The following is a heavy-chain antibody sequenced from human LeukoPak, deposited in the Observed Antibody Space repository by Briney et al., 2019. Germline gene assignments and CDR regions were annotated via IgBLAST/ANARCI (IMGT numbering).Heavy chain of an antibody. J-gene: IGHJ4*02. CDR1: GGSFSGYY. V-gene: IGHV4-34*01. CDR2: INHSGST. D-gene: IGHD3-9*01. CDR3: ARGPRASYDILTGYPKYYFDY. Sequence: PSETLSLTCAVYGGSFSGYYWSWIRQPPGKGLEWIGEINHSGSTNYNPSLKSRVTISVDTSKNQFSLKLSSVTAADTAVYYCARGPRASYDILTGYPKYYFDYWGQGTLVTVSS.